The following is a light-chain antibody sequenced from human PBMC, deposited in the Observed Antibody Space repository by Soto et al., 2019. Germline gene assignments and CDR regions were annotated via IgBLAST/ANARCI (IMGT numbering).Light chain of an antibody. CDR2: AAS. J-gene: IGKJ2*01. CDR3: LQDYTFPYT. V-gene: IGKV1-39*01. CDR1: QSISSY. Sequence: DIQMTQSPSSLSASVGDRVSIPCRPSQSISSYLNWYQQKPGKAPELLICAASSLQSGVPSRFSGRGSATDFTLTITSLQPEDFATYYCLQDYTFPYTFGQGTKVEIK.